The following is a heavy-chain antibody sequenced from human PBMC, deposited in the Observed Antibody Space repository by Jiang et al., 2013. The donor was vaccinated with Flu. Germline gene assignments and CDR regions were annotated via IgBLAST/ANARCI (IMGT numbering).Heavy chain of an antibody. CDR2: IYYTGST. Sequence: VLLKPSETLSLSCNVSGDSISPYYWSWVRQSPGKGLEWIGYIYYTGSTNYNPSLKTRVTISVDTSKNQFSLKVTSVTAADTAVYYCVREGQHSDCSGGTCYDYWGQGILVTV. CDR1: GDSISPYY. V-gene: IGHV4-59*01. CDR3: VREGQHSDCSGGTCYDY. J-gene: IGHJ4*02. D-gene: IGHD2-15*01.